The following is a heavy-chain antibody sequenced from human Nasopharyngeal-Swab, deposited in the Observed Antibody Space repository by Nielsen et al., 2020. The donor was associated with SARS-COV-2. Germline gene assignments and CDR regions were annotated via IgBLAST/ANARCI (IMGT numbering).Heavy chain of an antibody. D-gene: IGHD2-8*01. V-gene: IGHV3-30*18. J-gene: IGHJ4*02. CDR1: GFTFSSYW. Sequence: GGSLRLSCAASGFTFSSYWMNWVRQAPGKGLEWVAVISDDGNNKYYADSVKGRFTISRDNSKNTLYLQMNSLSAEDTAVYYCAKGYGRPAPSTYFDNWGQGTLVTVSS. CDR2: ISDDGNNK. CDR3: AKGYGRPAPSTYFDN.